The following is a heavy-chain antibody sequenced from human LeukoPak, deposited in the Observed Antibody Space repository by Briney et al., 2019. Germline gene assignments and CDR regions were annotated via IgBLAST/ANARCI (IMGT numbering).Heavy chain of an antibody. J-gene: IGHJ4*02. CDR2: IWYDGSNK. CDR3: ARDPKLGYGRNFDY. CDR1: GFTFSSYG. D-gene: IGHD5-18*01. Sequence: GRSLRLSCAASGFTFSSYGMHWVRQAPGKGLERVAVIWYDGSNKYYADSVKGRFTISRDNSKNMLYLQMNCLRAEDTAVYYCARDPKLGYGRNFDYWGQGTLVTVSS. V-gene: IGHV3-33*01.